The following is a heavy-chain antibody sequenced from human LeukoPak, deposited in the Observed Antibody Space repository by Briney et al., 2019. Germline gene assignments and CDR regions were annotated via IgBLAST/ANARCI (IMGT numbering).Heavy chain of an antibody. D-gene: IGHD6-25*01. Sequence: PGGSLRLSCAASGFTFDDYAMHWVRQAPGKGLEWVSLISGDGGSTYYADSVKGRFTISRDNSKNTLFLQTNSLRPEDTAVYYCAKDLRRIAAYYFDYWGQGTLVTVSS. CDR2: ISGDGGST. CDR1: GFTFDDYA. J-gene: IGHJ4*02. CDR3: AKDLRRIAAYYFDY. V-gene: IGHV3-43*02.